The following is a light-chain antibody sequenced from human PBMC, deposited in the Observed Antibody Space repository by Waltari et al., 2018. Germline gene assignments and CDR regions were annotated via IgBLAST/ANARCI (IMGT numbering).Light chain of an antibody. Sequence: QPALTQPPSSSASPGESARLTCTLPSATKDAYFNISLYHQLPGSPPRFLLYYKSDSEKAQGSGVPSRFSGSKDASANAGILLISGLQSEDEADYYCMFWPSNVWVFGGGTKLTVL. CDR1: SATKDAYFN. V-gene: IGLV5-37*01. CDR2: YKSDSEK. J-gene: IGLJ3*02. CDR3: MFWPSNVWV.